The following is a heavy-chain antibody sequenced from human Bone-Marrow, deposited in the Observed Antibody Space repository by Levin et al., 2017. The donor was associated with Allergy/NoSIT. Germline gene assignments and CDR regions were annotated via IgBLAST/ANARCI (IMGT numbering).Heavy chain of an antibody. CDR2: IYPGDSDT. Sequence: GESLKISCWGSGYGFSNYWIGWVRQMPGKGLEWMGFIYPGDSDTEYSPSFQGQATISADKSINTTFLQWTSLKTSDTAIYYCARRSGSSWFDNWGQGTLVTVSS. CDR1: GYGFSNYW. J-gene: IGHJ4*02. V-gene: IGHV5-51*01. CDR3: ARRSGSSWFDN. D-gene: IGHD6-13*01.